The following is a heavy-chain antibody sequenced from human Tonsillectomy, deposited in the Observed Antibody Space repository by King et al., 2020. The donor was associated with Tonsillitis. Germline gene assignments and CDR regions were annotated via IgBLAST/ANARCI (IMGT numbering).Heavy chain of an antibody. CDR3: ARHALGIATADDAFDI. CDR1: GYTFGTYW. Sequence: VQLVESGAELKKPGESLKISCKASGYTFGTYWIGWVRQMPGKGLEWMAIIYPGDSQTTYSPSFQGQVIMSADKSISTAYLQWSGLKASDTAMYYCARHALGIATADDAFDIWGPGTMVTVSS. D-gene: IGHD2/OR15-2a*01. CDR2: IYPGDSQT. J-gene: IGHJ3*02. V-gene: IGHV5-51*01.